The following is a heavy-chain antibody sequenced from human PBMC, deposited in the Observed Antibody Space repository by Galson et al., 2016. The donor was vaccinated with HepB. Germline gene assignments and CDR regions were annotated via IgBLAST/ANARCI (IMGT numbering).Heavy chain of an antibody. CDR2: IIPIFGTT. D-gene: IGHD3-10*01. CDR1: GGTFRSYG. CDR3: ARRDGVYHYYAMDV. J-gene: IGHJ6*02. Sequence: SVKVSCKASGGTFRSYGINWVRQAPGQGLEWMGGIIPIFGTTNYAQKLQGRVTMTADGSTNTAYVELSRLRSEDTAVYYCARRDGVYHYYAMDVWGQGTMVTVSS. V-gene: IGHV1-69*13.